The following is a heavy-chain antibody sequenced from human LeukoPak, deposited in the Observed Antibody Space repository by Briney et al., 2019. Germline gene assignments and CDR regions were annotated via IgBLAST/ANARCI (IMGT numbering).Heavy chain of an antibody. Sequence: SETLSLTCTVSGGSISSSSYYWGWIRQPPGKGLEWIGSIYYSGSTYYNPSLKSRVTISVDTSKNQFSLKLSSVTAADTAVYYCARRDTTGKNWFDPWGQGTLVTVSS. CDR3: ARRDTTGKNWFDP. V-gene: IGHV4-39*01. D-gene: IGHD1-1*01. J-gene: IGHJ5*02. CDR2: IYYSGST. CDR1: GGSISSSSYY.